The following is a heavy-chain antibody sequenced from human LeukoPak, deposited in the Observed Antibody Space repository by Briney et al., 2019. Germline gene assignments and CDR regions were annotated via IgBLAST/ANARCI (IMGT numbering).Heavy chain of an antibody. D-gene: IGHD4-17*01. J-gene: IGHJ6*04. CDR2: ISYDGSNK. CDR3: AKGGYGDYADYYYYGMDV. Sequence: PGRSLGLSCAASGFTFSSRGMHWVRQAPGKGLEWVAVISYDGSNKYYADSVKGRFTISRDNSKNTLYLQMNSLRAEDTAVYYCAKGGYGDYADYYYYGMDVWGKGTTVTVSS. V-gene: IGHV3-30*18. CDR1: GFTFSSRG.